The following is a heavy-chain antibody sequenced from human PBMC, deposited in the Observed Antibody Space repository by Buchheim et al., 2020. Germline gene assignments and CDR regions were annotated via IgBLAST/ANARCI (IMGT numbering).Heavy chain of an antibody. V-gene: IGHV3-30*04. CDR1: GFTFSSYA. J-gene: IGHJ4*02. D-gene: IGHD3-22*01. CDR2: ISYDGSNK. CDR3: ARAGITMIVVGDYFDY. Sequence: QVQLVESGGGVVQPGRSLRLSCAASGFTFSSYATHWVRQAPGKGLEWVAVISYDGSNKYYADSVKGRFTISRDNSKNTLYLQMNSLRAEDTAVYYCARAGITMIVVGDYFDYWGQGTL.